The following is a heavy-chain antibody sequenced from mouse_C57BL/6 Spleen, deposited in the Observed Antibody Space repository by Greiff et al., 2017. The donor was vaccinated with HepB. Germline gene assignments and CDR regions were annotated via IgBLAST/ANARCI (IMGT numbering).Heavy chain of an antibody. V-gene: IGHV10-1*01. J-gene: IGHJ1*03. CDR1: GFSFNTYA. Sequence: EVKLVESGGGLVQPKGSLKLSCAASGFSFNTYAMNWVRQAPGKGLEWVARIRSKSNNYATYYADSVKDRFTISRDDSESMLYLQMNNLKTEDTAMYYCVRRTVYYGSSYWYSDVWGTGTTVTVSS. CDR2: IRSKSNNYAT. D-gene: IGHD1-1*01. CDR3: VRRTVYYGSSYWYSDV.